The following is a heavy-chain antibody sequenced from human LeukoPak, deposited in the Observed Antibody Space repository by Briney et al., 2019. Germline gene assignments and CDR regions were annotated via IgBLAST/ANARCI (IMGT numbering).Heavy chain of an antibody. V-gene: IGHV4-59*01. CDR3: ARGGRTPVECYGMDV. D-gene: IGHD1-1*01. CDR2: IYYSGST. Sequence: SETLSLTCTVSGGSISSYYWSWIRQPPGKGLEWIGYIYYSGSTNYNPSLKSRVTISVDTSKNQFSLKLSSVTAADTAVYYCARGGRTPVECYGMDVWGQGTTVTVSS. J-gene: IGHJ6*02. CDR1: GGSISSYY.